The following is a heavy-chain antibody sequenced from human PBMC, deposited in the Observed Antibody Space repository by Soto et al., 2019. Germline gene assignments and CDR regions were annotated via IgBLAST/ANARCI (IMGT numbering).Heavy chain of an antibody. J-gene: IGHJ4*02. CDR3: AREGSYSAYNFAHGIQLWSFDF. D-gene: IGHD5-12*01. CDR2: IFSSGST. CDR1: GGSINTFY. V-gene: IGHV4-4*07. Sequence: QVRLQESGPGLLKPSETLSLTCTVSGGSINTFYWSWVRQPAGKGLEWIGRIFSSGSTSFNPSLESRVAMSVDTSKNLFSLPLSSVTAADMAVYYCAREGSYSAYNFAHGIQLWSFDFWGQGALVTVSS.